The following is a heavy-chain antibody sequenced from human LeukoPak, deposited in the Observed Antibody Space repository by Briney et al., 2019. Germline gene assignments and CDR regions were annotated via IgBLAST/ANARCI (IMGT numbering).Heavy chain of an antibody. CDR2: IRSKANSYAT. V-gene: IGHV3-73*01. Sequence: GGSLRLSCAASGFTFSGSVMHWVRQASGKGLEWVGRIRSKANSYATAYAASVKGRFTISRDDSKNTAYLQMNSLKTEDTAVYYCTRSTAQAGGTYYAFDIWGQGTMVTVSS. J-gene: IGHJ3*02. CDR3: TRSTAQAGGTYYAFDI. D-gene: IGHD2-15*01. CDR1: GFTFSGSV.